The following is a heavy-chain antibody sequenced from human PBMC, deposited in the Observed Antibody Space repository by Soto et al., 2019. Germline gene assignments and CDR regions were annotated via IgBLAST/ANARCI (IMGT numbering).Heavy chain of an antibody. CDR2: MHNSGTT. V-gene: IGHV4-31*03. Sequence: QVQLQESGPGRVKPSQTLSLTCTVSGGPISSGGYYWSWIRQHPGKGLEWIGYMHNSGTTNYNPSLKSRGNASGAAPKNQFSRKRSSVTAADTAVYYCARWGSSNWFDPWGQGTLVTVSS. D-gene: IGHD2-15*01. J-gene: IGHJ5*02. CDR3: ARWGSSNWFDP. CDR1: GGPISSGGYY.